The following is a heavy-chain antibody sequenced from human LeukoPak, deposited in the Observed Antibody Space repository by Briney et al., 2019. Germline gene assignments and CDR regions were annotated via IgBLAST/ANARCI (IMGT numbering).Heavy chain of an antibody. CDR1: GYSISSGYY. Sequence: SETLSLTCTVSGYSISSGYYWGWIRQPPGKGLEWIGSIYHSGSTYYNPSLKSRVTISVDTSKNQFSLKLSSVTAADTAVYYCAREGWVAAGNYWGQGTLVTVSS. D-gene: IGHD6-13*01. CDR3: AREGWVAAGNY. J-gene: IGHJ4*02. V-gene: IGHV4-38-2*02. CDR2: IYHSGST.